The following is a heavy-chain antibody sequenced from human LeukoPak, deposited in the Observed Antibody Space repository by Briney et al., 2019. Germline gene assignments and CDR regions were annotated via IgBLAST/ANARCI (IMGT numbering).Heavy chain of an antibody. D-gene: IGHD2-8*01. CDR1: GFTFRRYS. J-gene: IGHJ4*02. CDR2: ISSSSSFK. CDR3: AKWARYCTNGVCYYFDY. Sequence: GGSLRLSCATSGFTFRRYSINWVRQAPGKGLEWVSSISSSSSFKYYAHSVKGRFTVSRDNTKNSVYLQMDSLRVEDTAVYYCAKWARYCTNGVCYYFDYWGQGTLVTVSS. V-gene: IGHV3-21*04.